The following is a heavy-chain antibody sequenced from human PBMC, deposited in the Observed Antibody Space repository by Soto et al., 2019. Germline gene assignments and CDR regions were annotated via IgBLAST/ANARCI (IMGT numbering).Heavy chain of an antibody. CDR1: GSTFTDFT. V-gene: IGHV3-23*01. Sequence: PGGSLRLSCAGSGSTFTDFTMTWVRQAPGKGLEWVSAISGDGLSTYYAGSVKGRFTISRDNSKTTLYLPMNSLRAEDTAVYYCARRPDAFAIWGRGTMVTVSS. CDR2: ISGDGLST. J-gene: IGHJ3*02. CDR3: ARRPDAFAI.